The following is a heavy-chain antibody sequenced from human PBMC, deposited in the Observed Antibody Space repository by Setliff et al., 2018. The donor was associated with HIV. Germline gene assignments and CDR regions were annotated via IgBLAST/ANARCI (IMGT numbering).Heavy chain of an antibody. CDR3: ARESACSSTSCPKVLDY. J-gene: IGHJ4*02. CDR1: GGTFGIYG. Sequence: ASVKVSCKASGGTFGIYGISWVRQAPGQGLEWMGGTIPMFGTANYAQKFQGRVTITTDESMNTGYMELSSLRSEDTAVYYCARESACSSTSCPKVLDYWGQGTLVTVSS. D-gene: IGHD2-2*01. V-gene: IGHV1-69*05. CDR2: TIPMFGTA.